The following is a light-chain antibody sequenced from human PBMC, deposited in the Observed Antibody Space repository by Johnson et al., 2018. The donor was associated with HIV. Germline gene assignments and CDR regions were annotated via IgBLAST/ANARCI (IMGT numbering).Light chain of an antibody. Sequence: QSVLTQPPSVSAPLGQKVNISCSGSSSNIGNNYVSWYQQLPGTAPKLLIYDNNKRPSEIPDRFSGSKSGTSATLGITGLQTGDEPDFYYGTWDSSLSGDVFGTGTTVTVL. V-gene: IGLV1-51*01. CDR2: DNN. CDR1: SSNIGNNY. J-gene: IGLJ1*01. CDR3: GTWDSSLSGDV.